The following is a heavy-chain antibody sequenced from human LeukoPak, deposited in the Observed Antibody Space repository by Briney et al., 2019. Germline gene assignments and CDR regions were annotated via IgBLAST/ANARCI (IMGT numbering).Heavy chain of an antibody. CDR1: GFTFSDCY. CDR2: ISGSGSYT. J-gene: IGHJ4*02. V-gene: IGHV3-11*05. Sequence: PGGSLRLSCAASGFTFSDCYMSWIRQAPGKGLESVSYISGSGSYTNYADSVKGRFTISRDNAKNSLYLQMNCLRAEDTAVYYCARGDDYGSGSYYIIWGQGTLVTVSS. D-gene: IGHD3-10*01. CDR3: ARGDDYGSGSYYII.